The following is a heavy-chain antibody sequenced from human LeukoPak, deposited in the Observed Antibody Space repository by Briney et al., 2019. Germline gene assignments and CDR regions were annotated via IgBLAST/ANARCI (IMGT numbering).Heavy chain of an antibody. CDR2: IYTSGST. V-gene: IGHV4-4*07. Sequence: SETLSLTCAVSGDSISNYYWGWIRQPAGMGLEWIGRIYTSGSTDYNPSLKSRVTVSVDTSKNQFSLKLSSVTAADTAVYFCARGSRLFPGDGYYLDHWGQGALVTVSS. J-gene: IGHJ4*02. CDR1: GDSISNYY. CDR3: ARGSRLFPGDGYYLDH. D-gene: IGHD1-1*01.